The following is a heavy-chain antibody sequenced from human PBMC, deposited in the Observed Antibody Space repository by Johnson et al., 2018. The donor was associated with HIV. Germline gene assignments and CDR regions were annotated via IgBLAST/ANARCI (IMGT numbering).Heavy chain of an antibody. D-gene: IGHD6-6*01. CDR1: GFTFSSYA. CDR2: ISYDGSNK. V-gene: IGHV3-30*04. Sequence: QVQLVESGGGLVQPGRSLRLSCAASGFTFSSYAMHWVRQAPGKGLEWVAVISYDGSNKYYADSVKGRFTISRDNSKNSLYLQMNSLRAEDTAVYYCASSIPPYSSSSVAFDIWGQGTMVTVSS. CDR3: ASSIPPYSSSSVAFDI. J-gene: IGHJ3*02.